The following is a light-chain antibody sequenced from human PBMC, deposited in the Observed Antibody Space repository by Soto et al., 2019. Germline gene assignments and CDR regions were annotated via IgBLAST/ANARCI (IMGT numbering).Light chain of an antibody. V-gene: IGKV3-20*01. CDR1: LSVTSRY. Sequence: IVLTQFPGTLSLSPGESATLSCRASLSVTSRYFHWYQQKPGQAPRLLIKGASTRPPDIPERFSGSGSGTDFTLNIDRQEPEDVALYCCQHYGSSRWTFGQGPRVDIK. CDR2: GAS. CDR3: QHYGSSRWT. J-gene: IGKJ1*01.